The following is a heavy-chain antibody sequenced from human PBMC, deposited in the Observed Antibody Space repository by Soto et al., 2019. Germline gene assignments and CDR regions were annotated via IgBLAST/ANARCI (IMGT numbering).Heavy chain of an antibody. V-gene: IGHV1-18*04. CDR1: GYTFTSYG. CDR3: AREGYCSSTSCFHTSNYYYYGMDV. J-gene: IGHJ6*02. D-gene: IGHD2-2*01. Sequence: VASVKVSCKASGYTFTSYGISWVRQAPGQGLEWMGWISAYNGNTNYAQKLQGRVTMTTDTSTSTAYMELRSLRSDDTAVYYCAREGYCSSTSCFHTSNYYYYGMDVWGQGTTVTVSS. CDR2: ISAYNGNT.